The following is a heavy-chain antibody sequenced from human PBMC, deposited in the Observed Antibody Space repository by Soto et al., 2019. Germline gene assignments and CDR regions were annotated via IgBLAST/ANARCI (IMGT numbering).Heavy chain of an antibody. J-gene: IGHJ6*02. CDR1: GYSFTSYW. D-gene: IGHD6-25*01. V-gene: IGHV5-51*01. Sequence: EVQLVQSGAEVKKPGESLKISCKGAGYSFTSYWIGWLRQMPGKGLEWMGIIYPGDSDTRYSPSFQGQVTISADKSISTAYLQWSSLKASDTAMYYCARHHYSSDQGGTLDVWGQGTTVTVSS. CDR3: ARHHYSSDQGGTLDV. CDR2: IYPGDSDT.